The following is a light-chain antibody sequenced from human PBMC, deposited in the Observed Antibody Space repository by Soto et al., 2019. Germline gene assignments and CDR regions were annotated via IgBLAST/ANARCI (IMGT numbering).Light chain of an antibody. Sequence: IQLTQSPASLSESVGDRVTITCRASQVIGNSLNWYRQKPGKAPELLIYAASILQSCVPSRFRGSGSGTDFSLTISSLQPEDFASYYCQQSYNVLSWTFGQGTKVDIK. CDR3: QQSYNVLSWT. V-gene: IGKV1-39*01. CDR1: QVIGNS. CDR2: AAS. J-gene: IGKJ1*01.